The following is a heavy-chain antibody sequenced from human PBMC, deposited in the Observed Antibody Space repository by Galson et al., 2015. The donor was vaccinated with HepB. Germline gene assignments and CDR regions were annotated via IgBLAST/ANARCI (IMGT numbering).Heavy chain of an antibody. V-gene: IGHV1-18*01. CDR1: GYTFTSYG. D-gene: IGHD5-18*01. CDR2: ISAYNGNT. J-gene: IGHJ6*02. CDR3: ASSPGDMVTEDDYYGMDV. Sequence: SVKVSCKASGYTFTSYGISWVRQAPGQGLEWMGWISAYNGNTNYAQKLQGRVTMTTDTSTSTAYMELRSLRSDDTAVYYCASSPGDMVTEDDYYGMDVWGQGTTVTVSS.